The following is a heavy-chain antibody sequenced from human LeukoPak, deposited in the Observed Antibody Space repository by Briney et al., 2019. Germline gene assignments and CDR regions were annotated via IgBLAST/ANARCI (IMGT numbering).Heavy chain of an antibody. CDR1: GGSISSGSYY. CDR3: ARALSSSFWSGYLGWFDP. V-gene: IGHV4-61*02. CDR2: IYTSGST. Sequence: PSETLSLTCTVSGGSISSGSYYWSWIRQPAGKGLEWIVRIYTSGSTNYNPSLKSRVTISVDPSKNQFSLKLSSVTAADTAVYYCARALSSSFWSGYLGWFDPWGQGTLVTVSS. J-gene: IGHJ5*02. D-gene: IGHD3-3*01.